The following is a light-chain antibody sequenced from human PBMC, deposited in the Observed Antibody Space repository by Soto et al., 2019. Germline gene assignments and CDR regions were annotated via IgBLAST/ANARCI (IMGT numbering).Light chain of an antibody. V-gene: IGKV1-12*01. J-gene: IGKJ5*01. CDR1: QGISSW. Sequence: SQSPHTLSLPPGERATLSCRASQGISSWLAWYQQKPGKAPKLLIYAASSLQSGVPSRVSGSGSGTDVTLTISSLQPEDFATYYGQQSNSFPITFGQGTRLEIK. CDR3: QQSNSFPIT. CDR2: AAS.